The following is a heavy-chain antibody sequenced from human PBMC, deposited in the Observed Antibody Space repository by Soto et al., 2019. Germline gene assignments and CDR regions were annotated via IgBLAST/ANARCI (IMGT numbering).Heavy chain of an antibody. V-gene: IGHV3-23*01. CDR1: GFTFSSYA. CDR3: AKLNGGGSYQPVDY. D-gene: IGHD1-26*01. CDR2: ISGSGGST. Sequence: GGSLRLSCAASGFTFSSYAMSWVRQAPGKGLEWVSAISGSGGSTYYANSVKGRFTISRDNSKNTLYLQMNSLRAEDTAVYYCAKLNGGGSYQPVDYWGQGTLVTVSS. J-gene: IGHJ4*02.